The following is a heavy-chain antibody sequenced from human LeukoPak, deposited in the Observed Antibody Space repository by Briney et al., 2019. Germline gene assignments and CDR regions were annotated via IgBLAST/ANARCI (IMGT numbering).Heavy chain of an antibody. Sequence: GGSLRLSCAASGFTFSTPAMSWVRQAPGKGLEWVSGISGSGTTDYADSVMGRFTISRDNSRNTLYLQMNGLRAEDTAVYYCAKEWGIAVAEGDYWGQGTLVTVSS. D-gene: IGHD6-19*01. J-gene: IGHJ4*02. CDR3: AKEWGIAVAEGDY. CDR1: GFTFSTPA. V-gene: IGHV3-23*01. CDR2: ISGSGTT.